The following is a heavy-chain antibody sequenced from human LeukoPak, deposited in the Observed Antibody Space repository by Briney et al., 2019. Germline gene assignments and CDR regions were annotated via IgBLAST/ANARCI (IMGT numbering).Heavy chain of an antibody. D-gene: IGHD3-10*01. Sequence: PGGSLRLSCAASGFTFSDYYMSWVRQAPGKGLEWVSSISSSSSYIYYADSVKGRFTISRDNAKNSLYLQMNSLRAEDTAVYYCARGTVGSGSSCDYWGQGTLVTVSS. CDR3: ARGTVGSGSSCDY. CDR1: GFTFSDYY. CDR2: ISSSSSYI. V-gene: IGHV3-21*01. J-gene: IGHJ4*02.